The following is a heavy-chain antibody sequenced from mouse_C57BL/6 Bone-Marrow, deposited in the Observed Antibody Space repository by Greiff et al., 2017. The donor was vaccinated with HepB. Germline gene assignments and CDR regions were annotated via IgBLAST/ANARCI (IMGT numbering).Heavy chain of an antibody. CDR3: ARPIPIYYDYGYYAMDY. CDR2: IDPNSGGT. V-gene: IGHV1-72*01. D-gene: IGHD2-4*01. CDR1: GYTFTSYW. Sequence: QVQLQQPGAELVKPGASVKLSCKASGYTFTSYWMHWVKQRPGQGLEWIGRIDPNSGGTKYNEKFKSKATLTVDKPSSTAYMQLSSLTSEDSAVYYCARPIPIYYDYGYYAMDYWGQGTSVTVSS. J-gene: IGHJ4*01.